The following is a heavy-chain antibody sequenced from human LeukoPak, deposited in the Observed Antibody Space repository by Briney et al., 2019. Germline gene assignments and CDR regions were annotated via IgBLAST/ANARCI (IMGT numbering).Heavy chain of an antibody. D-gene: IGHD1-26*01. CDR1: GFTFSSYA. V-gene: IGHV3-30*04. CDR3: ARRTRGSWVDY. Sequence: GRSLRLSCAASGFTFSSYAMHWVRQAPGKGLEWVAVISYDGSNKYYADSVKGRFTISRDNSKNTLSLQMNSLRAEDTAVYYCARRTRGSWVDYWGQGTLVTVSS. CDR2: ISYDGSNK. J-gene: IGHJ4*02.